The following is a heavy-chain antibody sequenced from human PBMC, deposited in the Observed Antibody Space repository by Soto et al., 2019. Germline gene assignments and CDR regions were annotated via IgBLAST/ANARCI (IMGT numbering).Heavy chain of an antibody. CDR2: INHSGST. J-gene: IGHJ5*02. Sequence: SETLSLTCAVYGGSFIGYYWSWIRQPPGKGLEWIGEINHSGSTNYNPSLKSRVTISVDTSKNQFSLKLSSVTAADTAVYYCARGRSGYDFWSGYYMLANWFDPWGQGTLVTVSS. V-gene: IGHV4-34*01. CDR1: GGSFIGYY. D-gene: IGHD3-3*01. CDR3: ARGRSGYDFWSGYYMLANWFDP.